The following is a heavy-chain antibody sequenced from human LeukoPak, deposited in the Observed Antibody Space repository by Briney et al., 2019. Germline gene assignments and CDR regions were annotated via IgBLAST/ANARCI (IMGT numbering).Heavy chain of an antibody. CDR2: INPSGGST. CDR1: GYTFTSYY. Sequence: ASVKVSCKASGYTFTSYYMHWVRQAPGQGLEWMGIINPSGGSTSYAQKFQGRVTITADESTSTAYMELSSLRSEDTAVYYCARVYSSGWFGYWGQGTLVTISS. V-gene: IGHV1-46*01. D-gene: IGHD6-19*01. J-gene: IGHJ4*02. CDR3: ARVYSSGWFGY.